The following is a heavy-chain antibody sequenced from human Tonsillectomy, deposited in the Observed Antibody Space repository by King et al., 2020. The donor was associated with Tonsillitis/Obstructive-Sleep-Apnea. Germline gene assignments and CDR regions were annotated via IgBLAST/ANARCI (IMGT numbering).Heavy chain of an antibody. D-gene: IGHD1-14*01. CDR2: IIDSGGT. CDR1: GGSFSAYY. J-gene: IGHJ6*02. CDR3: ARGSYTYNAMDV. V-gene: IGHV4-34*01. Sequence: VQLQQWGAGLLQPSETLSLTCAVYGGSFSAYYWSLIRQPPGKGLEWIGEIIDSGGTNYNPSLKSRVTISVDTSKSQFSLNLSSVTASDTAVYYCARGSYTYNAMDVWGQGTTVTVSS.